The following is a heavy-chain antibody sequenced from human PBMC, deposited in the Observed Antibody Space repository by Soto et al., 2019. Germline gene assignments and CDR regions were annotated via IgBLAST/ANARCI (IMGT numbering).Heavy chain of an antibody. CDR1: GFTFNDYW. CDR3: AKVGGYCIDS. D-gene: IGHD2-21*02. V-gene: IGHV3-74*03. Sequence: EVQLVESGGGLVQPGESLRLSCVASGFTFNDYWMHWVRQAPGKGPVWVARINMDGSRITYADAVRGRFTISKDDLKNALYLQMNSLRAEDTAVYYCAKVGGYCIDSWGQGTLVTVSS. CDR2: INMDGSRI. J-gene: IGHJ4*02.